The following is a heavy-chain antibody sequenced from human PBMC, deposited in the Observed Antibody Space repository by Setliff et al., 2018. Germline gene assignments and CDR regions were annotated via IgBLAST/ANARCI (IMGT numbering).Heavy chain of an antibody. Sequence: ASVKVSCKASGYIFTSYAINWVRQAPGQGLEWMGWISTYNGKTNYAQKFQGRVTMTTDTSTATVYMELKNLRSDDTAVYYCARSSGPRVVLAADFDYWGQGTLVTVSS. CDR2: ISTYNGKT. CDR3: ARSSGPRVVLAADFDY. V-gene: IGHV1-18*01. J-gene: IGHJ4*02. D-gene: IGHD5-12*01. CDR1: GYIFTSYA.